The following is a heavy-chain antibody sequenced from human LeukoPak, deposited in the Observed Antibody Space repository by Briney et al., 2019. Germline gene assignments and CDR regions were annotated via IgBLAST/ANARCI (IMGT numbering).Heavy chain of an antibody. Sequence: SETLSLTCTVSGGSVSNYYWSWIRQSPGKGLEWIGYIYYTETSYNPSLKSRVTISADTSKNQFFLKLYSVTAADTAVYYCARFSSSAPYYYMDVWGKGTTVTISS. CDR1: GGSVSNYY. CDR3: ARFSSSAPYYYMDV. J-gene: IGHJ6*03. V-gene: IGHV4-59*02. CDR2: IYYTET. D-gene: IGHD6-13*01.